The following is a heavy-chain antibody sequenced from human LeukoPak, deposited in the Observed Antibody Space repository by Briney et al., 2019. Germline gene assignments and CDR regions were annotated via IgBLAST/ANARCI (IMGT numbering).Heavy chain of an antibody. J-gene: IGHJ3*02. CDR1: GGSLSNYA. V-gene: IGHV1-69*13. CDR3: ARGLNHNDRPTDAFDI. D-gene: IGHD3-22*01. Sequence: SVKVSCKASGGSLSNYAINWVRQAPGQGPEWMGGIIPIFGTPKYVQRFQGRVTITADEPTSTAYMELRSLTSEDTAVYYCARGLNHNDRPTDAFDIWGQRTKVTVSS. CDR2: IIPIFGTP.